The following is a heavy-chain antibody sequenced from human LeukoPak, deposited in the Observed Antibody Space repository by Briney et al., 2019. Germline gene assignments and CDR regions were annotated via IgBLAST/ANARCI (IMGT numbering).Heavy chain of an antibody. CDR3: ARAGRYCSSTSCPFDY. Sequence: PGGSLRLSCAASGFTFSSYSMNWVRQAPGKGLEWVSYISSSSSTIYYADSVKGRFTISRDNAKNSLYLQMNSLRAEDTAVYYCARAGRYCSSTSCPFDYRGQGTLVTVSS. CDR1: GFTFSSYS. V-gene: IGHV3-48*01. CDR2: ISSSSSTI. J-gene: IGHJ4*02. D-gene: IGHD2-2*01.